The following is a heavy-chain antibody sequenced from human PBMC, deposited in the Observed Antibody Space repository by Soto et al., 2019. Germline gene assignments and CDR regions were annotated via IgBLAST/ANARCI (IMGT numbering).Heavy chain of an antibody. D-gene: IGHD3-3*01. Sequence: ASVKVSCKASGYTFTSYGISWVRQAPGQGLEWMGWISAYNGNTNYAQKLQGRVTMTTDTSTSTAYMELRSLRSDDTAVYYCARLLGYDFWSGPESYYYYYGMDVWGQGTTVTVSS. J-gene: IGHJ6*02. V-gene: IGHV1-18*01. CDR3: ARLLGYDFWSGPESYYYYYGMDV. CDR2: ISAYNGNT. CDR1: GYTFTSYG.